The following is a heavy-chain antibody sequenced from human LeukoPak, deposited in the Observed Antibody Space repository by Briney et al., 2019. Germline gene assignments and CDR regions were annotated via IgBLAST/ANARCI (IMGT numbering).Heavy chain of an antibody. V-gene: IGHV4-4*07. CDR2: IYGSGAT. CDR3: ARTTEGYAGGPGYSYYYYMDV. D-gene: IGHD5-12*01. Sequence: KPSETLSLTCTVSGASISSYYWSWIRQPAGKGPEWIGRIYGSGATHYNPSLKSRVTISVDTSKNQVSLKLRSVTAADTAVYYCARTTEGYAGGPGYSYYYYMDVWGKGTTVTISS. CDR1: GASISSYY. J-gene: IGHJ6*03.